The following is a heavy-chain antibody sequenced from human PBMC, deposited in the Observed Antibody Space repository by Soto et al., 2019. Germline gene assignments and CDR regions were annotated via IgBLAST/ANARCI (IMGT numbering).Heavy chain of an antibody. V-gene: IGHV3-23*01. CDR2: ISGSGGST. CDR1: GFTFSSYA. D-gene: IGHD2-2*02. J-gene: IGHJ4*02. CDR3: AKDYLGYCSSTSCYTFDY. Sequence: GGSLRLSCAASGFTFSSYAMSWVRQAPGKGLEWVSAISGSGGSTYYADSVKGRFTISRGNSKNTLYLQMNSLRAEDTAVYYCAKDYLGYCSSTSCYTFDYWGQGTLVTVSS.